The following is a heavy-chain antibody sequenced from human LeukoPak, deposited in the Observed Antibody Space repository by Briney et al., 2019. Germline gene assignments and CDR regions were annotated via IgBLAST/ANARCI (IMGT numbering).Heavy chain of an antibody. J-gene: IGHJ4*02. CDR2: IYYTGST. CDR3: ARHRKVDTAGDY. D-gene: IGHD5-18*01. V-gene: IGHV4-39*01. Sequence: PSETLSLTCTVSGGSTSSSSYYWSWVRQPPGKGLEWIGSIYYTGSTYYNLSLKSRVTISLDTSKNQFSLKLISVTAADTAVYYCARHRKVDTAGDYWGQGTLVTVSS. CDR1: GGSTSSSSYY.